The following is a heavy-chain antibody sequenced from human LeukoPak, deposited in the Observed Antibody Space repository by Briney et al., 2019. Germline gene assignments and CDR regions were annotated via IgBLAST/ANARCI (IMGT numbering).Heavy chain of an antibody. J-gene: IGHJ4*02. CDR3: ARAPVDILTGYYIEGLDS. CDR1: GFIFSTYS. Sequence: GGSLRLSCAASGFIFSTYSMNWVRQIPGQGLEWVSAISGSTDYIYYADSVKGRFTISRDNAKNSLYLQMNSLRAEDTAVYYCARAPVDILTGYYIEGLDSWGQGTLVTVSS. V-gene: IGHV3-21*06. D-gene: IGHD3-9*01. CDR2: ISGSTDYI.